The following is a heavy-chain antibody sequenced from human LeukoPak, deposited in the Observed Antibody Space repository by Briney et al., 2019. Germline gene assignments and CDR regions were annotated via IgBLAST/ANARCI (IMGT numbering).Heavy chain of an antibody. Sequence: RGCLRVSCAATGFTFSRYWMHSVRQAPGKGLTSFSRINSDGSSTSYAHSVSGPFTLYRDNAKHTLYLQMTCLRAADTSVYYCAIVCRRSSPFDYWGQGALVTVSS. CDR2: INSDGSST. CDR1: GFTFSRYW. CDR3: AIVCRRSSPFDY. D-gene: IGHD2-2*01. J-gene: IGHJ4*02. V-gene: IGHV3-74*01.